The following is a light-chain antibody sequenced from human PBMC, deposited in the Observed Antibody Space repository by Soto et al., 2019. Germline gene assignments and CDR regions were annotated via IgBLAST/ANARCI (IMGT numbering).Light chain of an antibody. CDR3: GTWDSSLSAGV. J-gene: IGLJ2*01. Sequence: QSALTQPPSVSAAPGQTVTISCSGSSSNIENNYVSWYQQLPGTAPKLLIYDNNKRPSGIPDRFSGSKSGTSATLGITGLQTGDEADYYCGTWDSSLSAGVFGGGTQLTVL. CDR1: SSNIENNY. V-gene: IGLV1-51*01. CDR2: DNN.